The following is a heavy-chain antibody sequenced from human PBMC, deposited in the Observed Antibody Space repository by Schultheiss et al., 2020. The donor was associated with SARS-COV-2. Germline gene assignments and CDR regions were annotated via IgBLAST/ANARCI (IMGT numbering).Heavy chain of an antibody. D-gene: IGHD4-17*01. CDR2: IYPGDSDT. J-gene: IGHJ4*02. V-gene: IGHV5-51*01. Sequence: GGSLRLSCKGSGYSFTSYWIGWVRQMPGKGLEWMGIIYPGDSDTRYSPSFQGQVTISADKSNTTAYLQWSSLKASGTAVYYCARISYGRSDFDLWGQGTLVTVSS. CDR3: ARISYGRSDFDL. CDR1: GYSFTSYW.